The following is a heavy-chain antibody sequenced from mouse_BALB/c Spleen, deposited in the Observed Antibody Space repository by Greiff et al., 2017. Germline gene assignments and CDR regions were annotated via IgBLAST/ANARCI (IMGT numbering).Heavy chain of an antibody. V-gene: IGHV5-4*02. CDR3: ARGGLGLDY. CDR1: GFTFSDYY. Sequence: EVHLVESGGGLVKPGGSLKLSCAASGFTFSDYYMYWVRQTPEKRLEWVATISDGGSYTYYPDSVKGRFTISRDNAKNNLYLQMSSLKSEDTAMYYCARGGLGLDYWGQGTTLTVSS. CDR2: ISDGGSYT. D-gene: IGHD4-1*01. J-gene: IGHJ2*01.